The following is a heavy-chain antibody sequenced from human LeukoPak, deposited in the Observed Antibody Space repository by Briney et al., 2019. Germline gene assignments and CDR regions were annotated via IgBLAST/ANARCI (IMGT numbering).Heavy chain of an antibody. D-gene: IGHD2-21*02. V-gene: IGHV1-18*01. CDR2: ISAYNGNT. CDR3: ARGVLSGVVTAVDRFYFDY. J-gene: IGHJ4*02. CDR1: GYTFTSYG. Sequence: ASVKVSCKASGYTFTSYGISWVRQAPGQGLEWMGWISAYNGNTNYAQKLQGRVTMTTDTSTSTAYMELGSLRSDDTAVYYCARGVLSGVVTAVDRFYFDYWGQGTLVTVSS.